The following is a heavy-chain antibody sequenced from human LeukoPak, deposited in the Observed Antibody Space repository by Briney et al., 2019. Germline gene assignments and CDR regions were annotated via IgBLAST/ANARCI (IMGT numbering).Heavy chain of an antibody. Sequence: GGSLRLSCAASGFTFSSYSMNWVRQAQGQGLEWVSGISGSGRGGNTYYADSVKGRFTISRDDSKNTLYLQVNSLRAEDTAVYYCAKAGSIRFDYWGQGTLVTVSS. D-gene: IGHD1-26*01. J-gene: IGHJ4*02. CDR1: GFTFSSYS. CDR3: AKAGSIRFDY. CDR2: ISGSGRGGNT. V-gene: IGHV3-23*01.